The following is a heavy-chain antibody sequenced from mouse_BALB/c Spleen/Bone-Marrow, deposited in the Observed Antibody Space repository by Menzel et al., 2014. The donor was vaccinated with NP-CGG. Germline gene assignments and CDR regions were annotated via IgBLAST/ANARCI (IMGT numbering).Heavy chain of an antibody. Sequence: VKVVESGAELARPGASVKLSCKASGYTFTSYWMQWVKQRPGQGLEWIGAIYPGDGDTRYTQKFKGKATLTADKSSSTAYMQLSSLASEDSAVYYCAREGYYYGSSTYYAMDYWGQGTSVTVSS. CDR1: GYTFTSYW. J-gene: IGHJ4*01. CDR2: IYPGDGDT. CDR3: AREGYYYGSSTYYAMDY. D-gene: IGHD1-1*01. V-gene: IGHV1-87*01.